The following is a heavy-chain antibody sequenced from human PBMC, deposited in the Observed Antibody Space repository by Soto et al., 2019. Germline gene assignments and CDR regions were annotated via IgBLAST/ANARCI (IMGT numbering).Heavy chain of an antibody. Sequence: SETLSLTCTVSGGSISSYYWSWIWQPAGKGLEWIGRIYTSGSTNYNPSLKSRVTMSVDTSKNQFSLKLSSVTAADTAVYYCARDYSYGPAYHFDYWGQGTLVTVSS. V-gene: IGHV4-4*07. CDR1: GGSISSYY. CDR3: ARDYSYGPAYHFDY. J-gene: IGHJ4*02. CDR2: IYTSGST. D-gene: IGHD5-18*01.